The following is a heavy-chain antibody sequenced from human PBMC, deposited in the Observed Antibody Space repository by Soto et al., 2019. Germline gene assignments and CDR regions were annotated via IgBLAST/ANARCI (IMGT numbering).Heavy chain of an antibody. CDR1: GFTFSSYG. CDR3: AKDRGQWLVSGPKYFQH. J-gene: IGHJ1*01. Sequence: PGGSLRLSCAASGFTFSSYGMHWVRQAPGKGLEWVALISYDGSNKYYADSVKGRFTISRDNSKNTLYLQMNSLRAEDTAVYYCAKDRGQWLVSGPKYFQHWGQGTLVTVSS. D-gene: IGHD6-19*01. CDR2: ISYDGSNK. V-gene: IGHV3-30*18.